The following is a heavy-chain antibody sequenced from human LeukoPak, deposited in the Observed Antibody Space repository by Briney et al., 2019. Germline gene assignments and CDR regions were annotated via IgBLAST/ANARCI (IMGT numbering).Heavy chain of an antibody. J-gene: IGHJ5*02. D-gene: IGHD6-19*01. CDR2: LSGSGDST. CDR3: ARDRSGYGNWFDP. CDR1: GFTFSSYA. Sequence: GGSLRLSCAASGFTFSSYAMSWVRQAPGRGLEWVSVLSGSGDSTYYADSVKGRFTISRDNAKNSLYLQMNSLRAEDTAVYHCARDRSGYGNWFDPWGQGTLVTVSS. V-gene: IGHV3-23*01.